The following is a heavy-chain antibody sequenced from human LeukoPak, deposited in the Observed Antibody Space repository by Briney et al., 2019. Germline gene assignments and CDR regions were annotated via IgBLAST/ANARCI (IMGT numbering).Heavy chain of an antibody. CDR3: ARVHDSSVLDAFDI. V-gene: IGHV1-18*01. CDR1: GYTFTSYG. CDR2: ISAYNGNT. J-gene: IGHJ3*02. D-gene: IGHD3-22*01. Sequence: ASVKVSCKASGYTFTSYGISWVRQAPGQGLEWMGWISAYNGNTNYAQKLQGRVTMTTDTSTSTAYMELRSLRSDDTAVYYCARVHDSSVLDAFDIWGQGTMVTVSS.